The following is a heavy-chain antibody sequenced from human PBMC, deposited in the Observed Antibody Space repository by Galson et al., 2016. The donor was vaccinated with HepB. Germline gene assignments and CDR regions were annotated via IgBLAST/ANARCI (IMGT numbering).Heavy chain of an antibody. J-gene: IGHJ6*02. CDR1: GFTFSSYG. D-gene: IGHD3-3*01. CDR2: IFYDGNNK. V-gene: IGHV3-33*08. Sequence: SLRLSCAASGFTFSSYGMHWVRQAPGKGLEWVAGIFYDGNNKDYADSVKGRFTISRDNSKSTLYLQMNSLRAEDTAVYYCARDFGDTTLYDFWSGYYPMTYYYYYAMDVWGQGTTVTVSS. CDR3: ARDFGDTTLYDFWSGYYPMTYYYYYAMDV.